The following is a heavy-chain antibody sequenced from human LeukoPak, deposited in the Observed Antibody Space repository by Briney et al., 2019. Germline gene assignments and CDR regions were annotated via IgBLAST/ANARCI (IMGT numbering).Heavy chain of an antibody. CDR2: ISAYNGNT. V-gene: IGHV1-18*01. CDR3: ARVPHYYYDSSGYYPYFDY. CDR1: GYTFTSYG. D-gene: IGHD3-22*01. Sequence: GASVKVSCKASGYTFTSYGIIWVRQAPGQGLEWMGWISAYNGNTNYAQKLQGRVTMTTDTSTSTAYMELRSLRSDDTAVYYCARVPHYYYDSSGYYPYFDYWGQGTLVTVSS. J-gene: IGHJ4*02.